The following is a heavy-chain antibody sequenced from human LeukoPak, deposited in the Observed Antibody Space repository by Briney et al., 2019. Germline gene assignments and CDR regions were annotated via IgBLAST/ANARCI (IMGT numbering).Heavy chain of an antibody. D-gene: IGHD6-13*01. CDR1: GGSISSYY. J-gene: IGHJ2*01. CDR3: ARDVYSSSWYQYWYFDL. Sequence: PSETLSLTCTVSGGSISSYYWSWIRQPPGKGLEWIGYIYYSGSTNYNPSLKSRVTISVDTSKNQFSLKLSSVTAADTAVYYCARDVYSSSWYQYWYFDLWGRGTLVTVSS. V-gene: IGHV4-59*01. CDR2: IYYSGST.